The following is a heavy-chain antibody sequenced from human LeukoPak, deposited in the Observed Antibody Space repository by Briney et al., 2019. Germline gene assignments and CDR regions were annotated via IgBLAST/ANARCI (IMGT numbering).Heavy chain of an antibody. CDR1: GCTFSSCA. J-gene: IGHJ6*03. D-gene: IGHD6-6*01. Sequence: ASVKVSCKSSGCTFSSCAISWVRQAPAQGLEWMGGFIPIFGTASYAQKFHVRVRITADEYTGTHYLELSSLRPEDSAVYYCATGPVEYSSSSDYYYYYMDVWGKGTTVTVSS. CDR3: ATGPVEYSSSSDYYYYYMDV. V-gene: IGHV1-69*01. CDR2: FIPIFGTA.